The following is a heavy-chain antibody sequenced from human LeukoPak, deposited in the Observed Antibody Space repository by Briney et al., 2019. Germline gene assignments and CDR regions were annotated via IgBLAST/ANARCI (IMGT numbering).Heavy chain of an antibody. CDR3: ASRMVRGVIRDYYYGMDV. CDR1: GGTFSSYA. J-gene: IGHJ6*02. Sequence: SVKVSCKASGGTFSSYAISWVRQAPGQGLEWMGGIIPIFGTANYAQKFQGRVTITADESTSRAYMELSSLRSEDTAVYYCASRMVRGVIRDYYYGMDVWGQGTTVTVSS. CDR2: IIPIFGTA. D-gene: IGHD3-10*01. V-gene: IGHV1-69*13.